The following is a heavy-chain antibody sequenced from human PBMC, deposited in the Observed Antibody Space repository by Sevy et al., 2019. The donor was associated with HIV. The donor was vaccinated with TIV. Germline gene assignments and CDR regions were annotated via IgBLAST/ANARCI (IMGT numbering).Heavy chain of an antibody. CDR1: GPTFSSYA. J-gene: IGHJ4*02. V-gene: IGHV3-23*01. D-gene: IGHD6-13*01. CDR2: ISGSGGST. CDR3: AKERTGIAAAGTPFFDY. Sequence: GGSLRLSCAASGPTFSSYAMSWVRQAPGKGLEWVSAISGSGGSTYYADSVKGRFTISRDNSKNTLYLQMNSQGAEDTAVYYCAKERTGIAAAGTPFFDYWGQGTLVTVSS.